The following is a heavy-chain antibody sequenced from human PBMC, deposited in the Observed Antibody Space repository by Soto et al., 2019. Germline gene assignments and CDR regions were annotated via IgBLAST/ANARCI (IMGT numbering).Heavy chain of an antibody. V-gene: IGHV3-30-3*01. D-gene: IGHD2-15*01. CDR3: AREGRSARQVDY. Sequence: QVQLVESGGGVVQPGRSLRLSCAASGFTFSSYAMHWVRQAPGKGLEWVAVISYDGSNKYYADSVKGRFTIPRDNSKNTLYLQMNSLRAEATAVYYCAREGRSARQVDYWGQGTLVTVSS. J-gene: IGHJ4*02. CDR1: GFTFSSYA. CDR2: ISYDGSNK.